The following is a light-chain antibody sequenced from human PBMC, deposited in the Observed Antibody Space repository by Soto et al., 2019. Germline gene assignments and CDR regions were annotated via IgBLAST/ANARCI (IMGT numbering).Light chain of an antibody. Sequence: PGERATLSCRASQSVTSGYLAWYQQKPGQSPRLLMYGASSRATGVPDRFSGSGSGTDLTLTISRLEPEDFAVYYCQQYGSSPSWTFGQGTKVDIK. CDR3: QQYGSSPSWT. V-gene: IGKV3-20*01. CDR2: GAS. CDR1: QSVTSGY. J-gene: IGKJ1*01.